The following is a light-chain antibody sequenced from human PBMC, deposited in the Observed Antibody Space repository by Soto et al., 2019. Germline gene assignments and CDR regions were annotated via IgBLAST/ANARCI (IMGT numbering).Light chain of an antibody. J-gene: IGKJ1*01. CDR3: QQSYSTPPT. CDR1: QSISSY. CDR2: AAS. Sequence: IPMTQSPSSLYASLGDGVVITCRASQSISSYLNWYQQKPGKAPKLLIYAASSLQSGVPSRFSGSGSGTDFTLTISSLQPEDFATYYCQQSYSTPPTFGQGTKVDI. V-gene: IGKV1-39*01.